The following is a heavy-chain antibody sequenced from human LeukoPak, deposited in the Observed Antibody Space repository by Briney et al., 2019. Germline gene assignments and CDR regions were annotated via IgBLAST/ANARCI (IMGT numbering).Heavy chain of an antibody. CDR3: ARDRWELLLPYYYYYGMDV. CDR2: ISSSSSYI. D-gene: IGHD1-26*01. Sequence: KSGGSLRLSCAASGFTFSSYSMNWVRQASGKGLEWVSSISSSSSYIYYADSVKGRFTISRDNAKNSLYLQMNSLRAEDTAVYYCARDRWELLLPYYYYYGMDVWGQGTTVTVSS. V-gene: IGHV3-21*01. CDR1: GFTFSSYS. J-gene: IGHJ6*02.